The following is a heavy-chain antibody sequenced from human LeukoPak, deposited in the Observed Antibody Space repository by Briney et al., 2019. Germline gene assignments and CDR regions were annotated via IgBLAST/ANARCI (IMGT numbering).Heavy chain of an antibody. CDR3: AKDRQELLDAFDI. Sequence: PSETLSLTSTVSGGSISSSSYYWGWIRQPPGKGLEWVSSISSSSSYIYYADSVKGRFTISRDNSKNTLYLQMNSLRAEDTAVYYCAKDRQELLDAFDIWGQGTMVTVSS. D-gene: IGHD1-26*01. V-gene: IGHV3-21*01. J-gene: IGHJ3*02. CDR2: ISSSSSYI. CDR1: GGSISSSS.